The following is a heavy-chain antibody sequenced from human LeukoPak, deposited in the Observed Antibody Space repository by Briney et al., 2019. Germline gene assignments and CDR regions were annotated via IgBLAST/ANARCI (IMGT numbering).Heavy chain of an antibody. CDR1: GYTFTGYY. CDR3: ARCADWYYDILTGYYGGFDY. CDR2: INPNSGGT. D-gene: IGHD3-9*01. J-gene: IGHJ4*02. Sequence: ASVKVSCKASGYTFTGYYMHWVRQAPGQGLEWMGWINPNSGGTNYAQKFQGRVTMTRDTSISTAYMELSRLRSDDTAVYYCARCADWYYDILTGYYGGFDYWGQGTLVTVSS. V-gene: IGHV1-2*02.